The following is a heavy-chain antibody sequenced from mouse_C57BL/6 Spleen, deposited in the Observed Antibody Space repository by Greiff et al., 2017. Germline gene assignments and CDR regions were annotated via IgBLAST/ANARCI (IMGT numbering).Heavy chain of an antibody. CDR3: SRGAQECFDY. CDR2: INPNDGTT. Sequence: EVQRVESGPGLVKPGASVKISCKASGYSFTDYNMNWVKQSNGKSLEWIGVINPNDGTTSYNQNMKGKATFTVDKSSSTAYMQLNSLTSEDSAVYYCSRGAQECFDYWGQGTTLTVSS. CDR1: GYSFTDYN. J-gene: IGHJ2*01. D-gene: IGHD3-2*02. V-gene: IGHV1-39*01.